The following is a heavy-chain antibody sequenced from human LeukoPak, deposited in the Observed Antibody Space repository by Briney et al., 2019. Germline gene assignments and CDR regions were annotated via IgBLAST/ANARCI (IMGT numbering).Heavy chain of an antibody. V-gene: IGHV3-21*01. CDR1: GFTFSSYS. D-gene: IGHD3-10*01. CDR2: ISSSSSYT. CDR3: ARDSRSWFGDILTWFAP. J-gene: IGHJ5*02. Sequence: GESLRLSCAASGFTFSSYSMNWVRQAPGKGLEWVSSISSSSSYTYYADSVKGRFTISRDNAKNSLYLQMNSLRAEDTAVYYCARDSRSWFGDILTWFAPWGQGSLVTVYS.